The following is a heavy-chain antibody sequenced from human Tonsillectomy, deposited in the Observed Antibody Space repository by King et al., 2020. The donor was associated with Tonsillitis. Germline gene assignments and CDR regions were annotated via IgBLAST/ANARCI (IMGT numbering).Heavy chain of an antibody. D-gene: IGHD3-10*01. J-gene: IGHJ4*02. Sequence: VQLVESGRGVVQPGRSLSLSCATSRFTFSSYGMHWVRQAPGKGLEWVAVIWYDGSNKYYADSVKGRFTISRDNSKNTLYLQMNSLRAEDTAVYYCARSMVRGDYFDYWGQGTLVTVSS. CDR2: IWYDGSNK. CDR1: RFTFSSYG. V-gene: IGHV3-33*08. CDR3: ARSMVRGDYFDY.